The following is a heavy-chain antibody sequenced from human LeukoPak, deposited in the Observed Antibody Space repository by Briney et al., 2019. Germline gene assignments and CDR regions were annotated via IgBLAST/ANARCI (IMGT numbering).Heavy chain of an antibody. CDR2: IIPIFGTA. J-gene: IGHJ5*02. D-gene: IGHD4-11*01. V-gene: IGHV1-69*01. CDR3: ARGDYSNYESPVGWFDP. CDR1: GGTFSSYA. Sequence: ASVKVSCKASGGTFSSYAISWVRRAPGQGLEWMGGIIPIFGTANYAQKFQGRVTITADESTSTAYMELSSLRSEDTAVYYCARGDYSNYESPVGWFDPWGQGTLVTVSS.